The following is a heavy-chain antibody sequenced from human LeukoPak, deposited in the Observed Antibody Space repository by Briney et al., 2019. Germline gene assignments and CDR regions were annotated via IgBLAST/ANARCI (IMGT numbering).Heavy chain of an antibody. CDR3: AEEGRPNSGGGFYDY. V-gene: IGHV3-23*01. CDR2: VNEGGGRT. Sequence: GGSLRLSCVASGFSFSNYAMGWVRQAPGKGLEWVATVNEGGGRTYYADSVQGRFTMSRDNSRNTLYLQMNSLRVEDTAIYYCAEEGRPNSGGGFYDYWGQGTRVTVSS. J-gene: IGHJ4*02. D-gene: IGHD5-12*01. CDR1: GFSFSNYA.